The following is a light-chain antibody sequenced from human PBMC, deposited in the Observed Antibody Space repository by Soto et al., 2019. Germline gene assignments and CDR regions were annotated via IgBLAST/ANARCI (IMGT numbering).Light chain of an antibody. Sequence: EVVLTQSPATLSLSPGEGATLSCRASQSVSSNLAWLQKKPGQAPRLLIYGASTRATGIPARFSGSGSGTDFTLTISRVEPEDFAVYYCQQYSRSPPITFGQGTRLEIK. V-gene: IGKV3-20*01. CDR3: QQYSRSPPIT. CDR1: QSVSSN. CDR2: GAS. J-gene: IGKJ5*01.